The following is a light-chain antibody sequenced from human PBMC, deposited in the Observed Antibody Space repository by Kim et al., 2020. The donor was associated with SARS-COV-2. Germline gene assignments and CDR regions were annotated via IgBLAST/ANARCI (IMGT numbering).Light chain of an antibody. CDR2: GAS. V-gene: IGKV3-15*01. CDR3: QQYNNWPRT. Sequence: EIAMTQSPATLSVSPGERATLSCRASQNVNSNLVWYQQKPGQAPRLLIYGASARATGIPDRFSRSGSGTEFTLTIRSLQPEDFAIYYCQQYNNWPRTFGGGTKVDIK. CDR1: QNVNSN. J-gene: IGKJ4*01.